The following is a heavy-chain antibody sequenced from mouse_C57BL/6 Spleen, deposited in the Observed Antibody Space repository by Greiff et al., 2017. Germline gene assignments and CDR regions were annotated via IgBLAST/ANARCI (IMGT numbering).Heavy chain of an antibody. J-gene: IGHJ4*01. CDR2: IHPNSGST. Sequence: QVQLQQSGAELVKPGASVKLSCKASGYTFTSYWMHWVKQRPGQGLEWIGMIHPNSGSTNYNEKFKSKATLTVDKSSSTAYMQLSSLTSEDSAVYYCARSGSSYIYAMDYWGQGTSVTVSS. D-gene: IGHD1-1*01. CDR1: GYTFTSYW. CDR3: ARSGSSYIYAMDY. V-gene: IGHV1-64*01.